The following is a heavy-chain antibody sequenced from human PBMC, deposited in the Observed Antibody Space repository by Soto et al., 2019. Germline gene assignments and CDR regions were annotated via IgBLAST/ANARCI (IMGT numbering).Heavy chain of an antibody. Sequence: PGESLKISCQGSGYSFTSYWIGWVRQMPGKGLEWMGIIYPGDSETKYSPSFQGQVTISADKSISTTYLQWSSLRASDTAMYYCARQGGSSWSHNWFDPWGQGTLVTVSS. CDR3: ARQGGSSWSHNWFDP. D-gene: IGHD6-13*01. CDR1: GYSFTSYW. J-gene: IGHJ5*02. CDR2: IYPGDSET. V-gene: IGHV5-51*01.